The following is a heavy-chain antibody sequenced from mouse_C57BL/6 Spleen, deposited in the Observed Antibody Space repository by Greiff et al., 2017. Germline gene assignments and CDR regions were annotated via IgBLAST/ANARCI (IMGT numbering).Heavy chain of an antibody. CDR1: GFTFSSYA. Sequence: EVKLMEPGEGLVKPGGSLKLSCAASGFTFSSYAMSWVRQTPEQRLEWVAYISSGGDYIYYADTVKGRFTISRDNARNTLYLQMSRLKSEDTAMYYCTREGGDYFDDWGQGTTLTVSS. CDR3: TREGGDYFDD. CDR2: ISSGGDYI. V-gene: IGHV5-9-1*02. J-gene: IGHJ2*01.